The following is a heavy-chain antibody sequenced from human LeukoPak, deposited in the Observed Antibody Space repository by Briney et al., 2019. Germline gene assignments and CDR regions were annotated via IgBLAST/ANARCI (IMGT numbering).Heavy chain of an antibody. CDR2: ISWNSGSI. J-gene: IGHJ5*02. V-gene: IGHV3-9*01. CDR1: GFTFDDYS. Sequence: GGSLRLSCAASGFTFDDYSMHWVRQAPGKGLEWVSGISWNSGSIGYADSVRGRFTISRDDAKNSLYLQMNSLRAEDTALYYCAKGHDCGDYVGGRFDPWGQGTLVTVSS. D-gene: IGHD4-17*01. CDR3: AKGHDCGDYVGGRFDP.